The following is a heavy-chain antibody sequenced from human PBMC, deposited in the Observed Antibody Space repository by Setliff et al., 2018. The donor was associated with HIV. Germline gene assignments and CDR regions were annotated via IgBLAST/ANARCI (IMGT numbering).Heavy chain of an antibody. CDR2: IVPIIGIT. D-gene: IGHD2-2*01. CDR3: ASHPGSSIEKPYFDT. Sequence: SVKVSCKASGGTFSMYAISWVRQAPGQGLEWMGGIVPIIGITNYAQKFQGRVTITADKSTSTMYMDLSSLRSGDTAVYYCASHPGSSIEKPYFDTWGQGTLVTVSS. CDR1: GGTFSMYA. J-gene: IGHJ5*02. V-gene: IGHV1-69*10.